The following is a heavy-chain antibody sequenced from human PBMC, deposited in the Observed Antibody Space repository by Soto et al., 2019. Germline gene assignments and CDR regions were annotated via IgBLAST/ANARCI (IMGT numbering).Heavy chain of an antibody. D-gene: IGHD4-4*01. CDR2: ISPNGQGI. V-gene: IGHV3-23*01. Sequence: EVKLLESGGGLVQPGWSLRLSCGVSGFTVTSNGVSWVRQAPGKGLEWVSAISPNGQGIWYAESVKGRFTISRDISRNTVFLQMYSLRAEDKAVYYCATDRQYPRDYVHYWGQGTLVTVSS. CDR1: GFTVTSNG. CDR3: ATDRQYPRDYVHY. J-gene: IGHJ4*02.